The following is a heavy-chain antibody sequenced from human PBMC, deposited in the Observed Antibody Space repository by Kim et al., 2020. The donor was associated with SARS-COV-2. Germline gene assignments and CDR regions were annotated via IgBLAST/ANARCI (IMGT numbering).Heavy chain of an antibody. V-gene: IGHV4-59*01. CDR2: TYFSGST. CDR1: GGSISSYS. Sequence: SETLSLTCTVSGGSISSYSWSWIRQPPGKGLEWIGYTYFSGSTNYNPSLKSRVTISVDTSKNQFSLKLSSVTAADTAVYYCARDRIGYCRSTICSLHFDFWGQGTLVTVSS. J-gene: IGHJ4*02. CDR3: ARDRIGYCRSTICSLHFDF. D-gene: IGHD2-2*01.